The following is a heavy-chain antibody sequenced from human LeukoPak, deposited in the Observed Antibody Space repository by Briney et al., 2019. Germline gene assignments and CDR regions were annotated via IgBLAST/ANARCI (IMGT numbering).Heavy chain of an antibody. CDR2: INHSGST. J-gene: IGHJ3*02. CDR3: ARGRSAQRAFDI. CDR1: GGSFSGYY. D-gene: IGHD2-15*01. Sequence: PSETLSLTCAVYGGSFSGYYWSWIRQPPGKGLEWIGEINHSGSTNYNPSLKSRVTISVDTSKNQFSLKPSSVTAADTAVYYCARGRSAQRAFDIWGQGTMVTVSS. V-gene: IGHV4-34*01.